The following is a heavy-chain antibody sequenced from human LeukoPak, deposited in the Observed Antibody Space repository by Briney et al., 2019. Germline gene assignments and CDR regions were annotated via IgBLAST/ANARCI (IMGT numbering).Heavy chain of an antibody. CDR3: ARESRGGWTIFDY. CDR1: GFTFSDYY. CDR2: ISSRGSTM. Sequence: GGSLRLSCAASGFTFSDYYMSWIRQAPGKGLEWLSYISSRGSTMYYADSVKGRFTISRDNARNSLYLEASSLRAEDTAVYYCARESRGGWTIFDYWGPGTLVTVSS. J-gene: IGHJ4*02. V-gene: IGHV3-11*01. D-gene: IGHD3-3*01.